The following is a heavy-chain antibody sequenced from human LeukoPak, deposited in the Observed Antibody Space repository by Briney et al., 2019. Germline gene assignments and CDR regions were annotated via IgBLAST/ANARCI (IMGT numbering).Heavy chain of an antibody. V-gene: IGHV3-20*04. CDR2: INWNGGST. CDR3: ARDLRTTGTTGGDY. D-gene: IGHD1-1*01. J-gene: IGHJ4*02. CDR1: GFTFDDYG. Sequence: GGSLRLSCAASGFTFDDYGMSWVRQAPGKGLEWVSGINWNGGSTGYADSVKGRFTISRDNARNSLYLQMNSLRAEDTALYYCARDLRTTGTTGGDYWGQGTLVTVSS.